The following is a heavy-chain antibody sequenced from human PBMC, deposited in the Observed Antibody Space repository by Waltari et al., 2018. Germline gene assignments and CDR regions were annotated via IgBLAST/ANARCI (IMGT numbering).Heavy chain of an antibody. CDR2: IRYDGSNK. Sequence: QVQLVESGGGVVQPGGSLRLSCAAAGFTFSSHGMPWVRQAPGKGLEWVAFIRYDGSNKYYADSVKGRFTISRDNSKNTLYLQMNSLRAEDTAVYYCAKDLRPGIYYYGMDVWGQGTTVTVSS. CDR3: AKDLRPGIYYYGMDV. D-gene: IGHD2-15*01. CDR1: GFTFSSHG. V-gene: IGHV3-30*02. J-gene: IGHJ6*02.